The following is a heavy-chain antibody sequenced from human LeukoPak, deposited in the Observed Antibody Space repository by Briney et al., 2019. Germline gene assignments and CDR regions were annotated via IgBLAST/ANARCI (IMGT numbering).Heavy chain of an antibody. CDR1: GFTFSDCD. V-gene: IGHV3-21*06. Sequence: GGSLRLSCTASGFTFSDCDMNWFRQAPGKGLQWVSSISYMGDHRYYADSARGRFTISRDNAKNSLYLQMDNMRADDTAVYYCGKAIPPLRVAAAGDYWGQGTLVTVSS. D-gene: IGHD6-25*01. CDR3: GKAIPPLRVAAAGDY. CDR2: ISYMGDHR. J-gene: IGHJ4*02.